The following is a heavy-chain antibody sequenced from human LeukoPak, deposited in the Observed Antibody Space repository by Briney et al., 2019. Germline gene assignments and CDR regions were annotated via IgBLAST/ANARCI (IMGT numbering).Heavy chain of an antibody. CDR3: ATGGLYSRSET. D-gene: IGHD6-6*01. V-gene: IGHV3-21*01. Sequence: PGESLRLSCVVSGFHFTAYSIIWVRQAPGMGLEWVSSISTGTNYKYYADSVKGRFTISRDNAKNSVYLQMNSLRDEQTAVYYCATGGLYSRSETGGQGTLVIVPS. J-gene: IGHJ4*01. CDR2: ISTGTNYK. CDR1: GFHFTAYS.